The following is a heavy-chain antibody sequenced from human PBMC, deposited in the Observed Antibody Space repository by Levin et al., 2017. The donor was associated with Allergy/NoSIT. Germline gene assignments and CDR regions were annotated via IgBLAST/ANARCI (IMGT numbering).Heavy chain of an antibody. Sequence: ASVKVSCKASGYTFTGYYMHWVRQAPGQGLEWMGWINPNSGGTNYAQKFQGRVTMTRDTSISTAYMELSRLRSDDTAVYYCARGGVTRRYFDWLHQEVLFDIWGQGTMVTVSS. CDR3: ARGGVTRRYFDWLHQEVLFDI. D-gene: IGHD3-9*01. V-gene: IGHV1-2*02. CDR2: INPNSGGT. J-gene: IGHJ3*02. CDR1: GYTFTGYY.